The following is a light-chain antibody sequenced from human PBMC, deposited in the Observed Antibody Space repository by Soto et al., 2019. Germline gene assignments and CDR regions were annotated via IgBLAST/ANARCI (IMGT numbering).Light chain of an antibody. CDR1: SSDVGGHDY. V-gene: IGLV2-8*01. J-gene: IGLJ1*01. CDR3: SSYTGGNPSYV. CDR2: EVT. Sequence: LTQPPSASGSPGQSVTISCTGTSSDVGGHDYVSWYQQHPGKAPKLMIYEVTIRPSGVSDRFSGSKSGNTASLTVSGLQAEDEADYYCSSYTGGNPSYVFGTGTKVTVL.